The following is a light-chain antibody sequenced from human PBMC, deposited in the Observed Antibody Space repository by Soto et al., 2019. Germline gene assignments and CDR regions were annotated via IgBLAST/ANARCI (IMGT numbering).Light chain of an antibody. CDR3: QQYNNWPPWT. Sequence: EIVMTQSPATLSGSPGERATLSCRASQSVSSNLAWYQQKPGQAPRLRIYGASTRATGIPARFSGSGYGTEFTLPISSLQSEDFAVYYCQQYNNWPPWTFGQGTKVEIK. CDR1: QSVSSN. J-gene: IGKJ1*01. CDR2: GAS. V-gene: IGKV3-15*01.